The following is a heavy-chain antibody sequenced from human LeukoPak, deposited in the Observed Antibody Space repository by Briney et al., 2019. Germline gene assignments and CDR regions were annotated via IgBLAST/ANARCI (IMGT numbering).Heavy chain of an antibody. J-gene: IGHJ4*02. CDR2: INPNSGGT. D-gene: IGHD1-26*01. Sequence: GASVKVSCKASGYTFTGYYMHWVRQAPGQGLEWMGWINPNSGGTNYAQKFQGRVTMTRDTSISTAYMELSRLRSDDTAVYYCARSQLIVGATNDYWGQGTLVTVSS. CDR3: ARSQLIVGATNDY. V-gene: IGHV1-2*02. CDR1: GYTFTGYY.